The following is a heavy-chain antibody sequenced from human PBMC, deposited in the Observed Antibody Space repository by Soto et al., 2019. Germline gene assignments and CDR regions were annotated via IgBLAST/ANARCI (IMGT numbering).Heavy chain of an antibody. CDR3: ARHKIGGVIVILDY. J-gene: IGHJ4*02. V-gene: IGHV4-34*01. CDR2: INHSGST. CDR1: GGSFSGYY. D-gene: IGHD3-16*02. Sequence: QVQLQQWGAGLLKPSETLSLTCAVYGGSFSGYYWSWIRQPPGKGLEWIGEINHSGSTNYNPSLKRRVTISVDTSKNQFSLKLSSVTAADTAVYYCARHKIGGVIVILDYWGQGTLVTVSS.